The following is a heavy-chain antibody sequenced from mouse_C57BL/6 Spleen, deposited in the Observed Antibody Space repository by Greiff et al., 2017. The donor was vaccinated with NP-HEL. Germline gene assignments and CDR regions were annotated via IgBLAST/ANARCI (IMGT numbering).Heavy chain of an antibody. Sequence: VQLKQSGPELVKPGASVKISCKASGYSFTGYYMNWVKQSPEKSLEWIGEINPSTGGTTYNQKFKAKATLTVDKSSSTAYMQLKSLTSEDSAVYYCARSGAYYSNYGGMDYWGQGTSVTVSS. D-gene: IGHD2-5*01. J-gene: IGHJ4*01. CDR1: GYSFTGYY. CDR3: ARSGAYYSNYGGMDY. V-gene: IGHV1-42*01. CDR2: INPSTGGT.